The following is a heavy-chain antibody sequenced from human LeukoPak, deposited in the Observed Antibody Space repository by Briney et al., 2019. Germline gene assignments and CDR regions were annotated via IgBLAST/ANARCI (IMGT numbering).Heavy chain of an antibody. Sequence: PSQTLYLTCTVSGGSISSGDYYWSWIRQPPGKGLEWIGYIYYSGSTYYNPSLKSRVTISVDTSKNQFSLKLSSVTAADTAVYYCAGSLIQLWSIDYWGQGTLVTVSS. D-gene: IGHD5-18*01. V-gene: IGHV4-30-4*01. J-gene: IGHJ4*02. CDR1: GGSISSGDYY. CDR2: IYYSGST. CDR3: AGSLIQLWSIDY.